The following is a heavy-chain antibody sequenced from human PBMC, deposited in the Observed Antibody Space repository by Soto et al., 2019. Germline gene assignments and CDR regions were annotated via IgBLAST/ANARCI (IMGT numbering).Heavy chain of an antibody. Sequence: SETLSLTCTVSGGSSSNYYWSWIRQSPGKGLEWIGYIYSSGSTTYNPSLKSRVTISIDTSKNQFSLRLTSMTVADTTVYYCARRGSTSGSFDYWGRGSLVTVSS. CDR2: IYSSGST. J-gene: IGHJ4*02. CDR1: GGSSSNYY. V-gene: IGHV4-59*01. CDR3: ARRGSTSGSFDY. D-gene: IGHD6-19*01.